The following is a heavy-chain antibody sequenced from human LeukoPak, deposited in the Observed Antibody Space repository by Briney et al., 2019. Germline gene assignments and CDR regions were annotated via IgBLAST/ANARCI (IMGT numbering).Heavy chain of an antibody. J-gene: IGHJ4*02. D-gene: IGHD3-22*01. CDR2: LCGSGVTP. V-gene: IGHV3-23*01. Sequence: GGSLRLSCAASGFTFSSYTMGWVRQAPGKGLEWVLALCGSGVTPSFTDSVKGQFTISRDNSKNMLYLQRTRLRAEDTAGYYCAKDRRYDSSGFDYWGQGTLVTVSS. CDR3: AKDRRYDSSGFDY. CDR1: GFTFSSYT.